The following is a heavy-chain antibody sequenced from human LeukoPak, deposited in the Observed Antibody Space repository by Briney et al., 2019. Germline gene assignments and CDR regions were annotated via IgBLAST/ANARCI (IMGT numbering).Heavy chain of an antibody. CDR3: ARTISYYYDSSGYYRHDAFDI. D-gene: IGHD3-22*01. CDR1: GFTFSSYW. V-gene: IGHV3-7*01. J-gene: IGHJ3*02. Sequence: PGGSLRLSCAASGFTFSSYWMSWVRQAPGKGLEWVANIKQDGSEKYYVYLVKGRFTISRDNDKNSLYLKMTRLRAKDTAVYYCARTISYYYDSSGYYRHDAFDIWGQGTMVTVSS. CDR2: IKQDGSEK.